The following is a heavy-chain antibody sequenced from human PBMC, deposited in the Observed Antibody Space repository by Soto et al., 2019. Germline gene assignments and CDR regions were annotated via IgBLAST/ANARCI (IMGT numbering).Heavy chain of an antibody. CDR3: ALGYYDSSGYYFRRGFDY. J-gene: IGHJ4*02. D-gene: IGHD3-22*01. CDR1: GGTFSSYA. CDR2: IIPIFGTA. V-gene: IGHV1-69*01. Sequence: QVQLVQSGAEVKKPGSSVKVSCKASGGTFSSYAISWVRQAPGQGLEWMGGIIPIFGTANYAQKFQGRVKITADESTSTAYMELSSLRSEDTAVYYCALGYYDSSGYYFRRGFDYWGQGTLVTVSS.